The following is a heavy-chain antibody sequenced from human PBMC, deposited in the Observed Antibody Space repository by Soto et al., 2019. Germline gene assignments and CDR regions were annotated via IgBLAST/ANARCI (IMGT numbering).Heavy chain of an antibody. CDR2: ISYAGSNK. D-gene: IGHD4-17*01. Sequence: QVQLVESGGGVVQPGRSLRLSCAASGFTFSSYGMHWVRQAPGKGLEWVAVISYAGSNKYYADSVKGRFTISRDNSKNTLFLKMNSLSAEDTAVYYCAKESGGGVNDYGDYVSVVISNYWYFDLWGRGTLVTVSS. CDR1: GFTFSSYG. J-gene: IGHJ2*01. V-gene: IGHV3-30*18. CDR3: AKESGGGVNDYGDYVSVVISNYWYFDL.